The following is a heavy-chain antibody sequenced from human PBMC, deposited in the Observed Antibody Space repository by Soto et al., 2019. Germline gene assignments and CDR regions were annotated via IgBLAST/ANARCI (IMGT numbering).Heavy chain of an antibody. CDR1: GDSIGNFY. J-gene: IGHJ2*01. D-gene: IGHD2-8*01. V-gene: IGHV4-4*07. CDR3: ARGMGRYFDL. CDR2: LSTSGRT. Sequence: SETLSLTCTVSGDSIGNFYLSWIRQPAGKGLESIGRLSTSGRTNYSPSLQSRVTMSLDTSKNRFSLRLTSVSAADTAVYFCARGMGRYFDLWGRGTLVTVSS.